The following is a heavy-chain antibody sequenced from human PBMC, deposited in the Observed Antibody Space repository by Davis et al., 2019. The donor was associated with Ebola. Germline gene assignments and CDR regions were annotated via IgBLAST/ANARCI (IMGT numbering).Heavy chain of an antibody. CDR3: AREYYYGMDV. CDR2: IRSKANSYAT. J-gene: IGHJ6*02. Sequence: GESLKISCAASGFTFNNYNMNWVRQASGKGLEWVGRIRSKANSYATAYAASVKGRFTISRDDSKNTAYLQMNSLKTEDTAVYYCAREYYYGMDVWGQGTTVTVSS. V-gene: IGHV3-73*01. CDR1: GFTFNNYN.